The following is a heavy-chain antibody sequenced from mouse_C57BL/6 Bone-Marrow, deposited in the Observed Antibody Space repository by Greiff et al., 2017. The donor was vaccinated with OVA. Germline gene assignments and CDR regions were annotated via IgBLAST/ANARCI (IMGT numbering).Heavy chain of an antibody. CDR3: AREDGYYYFDY. CDR2: IYPRSGNT. Sequence: VKVVESGAELARPGASVKLSCKASGYTFTSYGISWVKQRTGQGLEWIGEIYPRSGNTYYNEKFKGKATLTADKSSSTAYMELRSLTSEDSAVYFCAREDGYYYFDYWGQGTTLTVSS. D-gene: IGHD2-3*01. CDR1: GYTFTSYG. V-gene: IGHV1-81*01. J-gene: IGHJ2*01.